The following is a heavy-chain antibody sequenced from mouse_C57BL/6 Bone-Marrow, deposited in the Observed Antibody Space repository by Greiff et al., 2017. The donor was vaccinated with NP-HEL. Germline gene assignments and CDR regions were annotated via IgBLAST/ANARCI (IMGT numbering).Heavy chain of an antibody. CDR3: ARKDYYGSRGPNWYFDV. D-gene: IGHD1-1*01. CDR1: GYTFTSYG. J-gene: IGHJ1*03. Sequence: DVQLQESGAELVRPGSSVKMSCKTSGYTFTSYGINWVKQRPGQGLEWIGYIYIGNGYTEYNEKFKGKATLTSDTSSSTAYMQLSSLTSEDSAIYFCARKDYYGSRGPNWYFDVWGTGTTVTVSS. CDR2: IYIGNGYT. V-gene: IGHV1-58*01.